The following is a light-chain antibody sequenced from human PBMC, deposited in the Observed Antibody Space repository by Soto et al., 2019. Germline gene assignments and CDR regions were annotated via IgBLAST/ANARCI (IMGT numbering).Light chain of an antibody. CDR2: KAS. CDR3: QQYNDKWT. V-gene: IGKV1-5*03. J-gene: IGKJ1*01. Sequence: DIQMTQSPSTLSASVGDRVTITCRASQSISSWLAWYQQKPGKAPNLLIYKASSLQSGVPSRFSGSGSGTEFTLTISSLQPDDCGTYYCQQYNDKWTFCQGPKVEIK. CDR1: QSISSW.